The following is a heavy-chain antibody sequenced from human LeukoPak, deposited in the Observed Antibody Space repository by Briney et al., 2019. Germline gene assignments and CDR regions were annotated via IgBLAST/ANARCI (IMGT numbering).Heavy chain of an antibody. D-gene: IGHD3-10*01. Sequence: ASVKVSCKVSGYTLTELSMHWVRQAPGKGLEWMGGFDPEDGETIYAQKFQGRVTMTEDTSTDTAYMELSSLRSEDTAVYYCATVHAYGSGGDVWGQGTTVTVSS. CDR3: ATVHAYGSGGDV. V-gene: IGHV1-24*01. J-gene: IGHJ6*02. CDR1: GYTLTELS. CDR2: FDPEDGET.